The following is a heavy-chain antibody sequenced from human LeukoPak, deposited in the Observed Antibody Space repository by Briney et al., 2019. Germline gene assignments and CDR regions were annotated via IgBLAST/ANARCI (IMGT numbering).Heavy chain of an antibody. CDR2: MYYSGST. Sequence: PSETLSLTCTVSGGSISSYYWSWIRQPPGKGLEWIGYMYYSGSTNYNPSLKSRVTISVDTSKNQFSLKLSSVTAADTVVYYCARHSGSFYDFDSWGQGTLVTVSS. D-gene: IGHD1-26*01. J-gene: IGHJ4*02. V-gene: IGHV4-59*08. CDR3: ARHSGSFYDFDS. CDR1: GGSISSYY.